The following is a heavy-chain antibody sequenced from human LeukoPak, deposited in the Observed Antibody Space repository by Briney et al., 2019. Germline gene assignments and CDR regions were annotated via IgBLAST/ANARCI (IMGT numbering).Heavy chain of an antibody. Sequence: GGSPRLSCAASGFTFNSYGMHWVRQAPGKGLEWVAFIRYDGSDKYYADSVKGRLIISRDNSKNTLYLQMSSLRAEDTAVYYCAKGSYYCSSSSCPQYYYYMDVWGKGTTVTVSS. CDR1: GFTFNSYG. V-gene: IGHV3-30*02. J-gene: IGHJ6*03. CDR2: IRYDGSDK. CDR3: AKGSYYCSSSSCPQYYYYMDV. D-gene: IGHD2-2*01.